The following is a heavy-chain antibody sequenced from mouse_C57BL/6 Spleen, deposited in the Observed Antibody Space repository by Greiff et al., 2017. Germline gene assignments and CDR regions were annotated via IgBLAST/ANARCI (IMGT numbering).Heavy chain of an antibody. CDR3: ARADYDYAMDY. V-gene: IGHV2-6*01. CDR1: GFSLTSYG. Sequence: VQLVESGPGLVAPSQSLSITCTVSGFSLTSYGVDWVRQSPGKGLEWLGVIWGVGSTNYNSALKSSLSISKDNSKSQVFLKMNSLQTDDTAMYYCARADYDYAMDYWGQGTSVTVSS. CDR2: IWGVGST. J-gene: IGHJ4*01. D-gene: IGHD2-4*01.